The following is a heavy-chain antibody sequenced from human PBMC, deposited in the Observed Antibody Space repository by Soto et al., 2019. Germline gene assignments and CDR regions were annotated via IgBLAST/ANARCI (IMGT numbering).Heavy chain of an antibody. CDR3: ARVGHITNYGMAV. CDR1: GGTFSSYP. Sequence: QVQLVQSGAEVKKPGSSVKVSCEASGGTFSSYPINWVRQAPGQGLEWMGGITPFFGTSNYAQKFQGRVTITADDSTSTAYMELRSLRSEDAAVYYCARVGHITNYGMAVWGQGTTVTVSS. J-gene: IGHJ6*02. V-gene: IGHV1-69*01. CDR2: ITPFFGTS. D-gene: IGHD1-26*01.